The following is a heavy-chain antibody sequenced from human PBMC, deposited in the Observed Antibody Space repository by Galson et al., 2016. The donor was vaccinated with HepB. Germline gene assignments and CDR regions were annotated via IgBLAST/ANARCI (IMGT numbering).Heavy chain of an antibody. Sequence: SLRLSCAASGFTFRSYAMTWVRQAPGKGLEWVSIISGSGGSTKDAASVKGRFTISRDNSKNTLYLQMNSLRVEATAVYYCAKGTRGRFLEWSGEGGMDLWGQGTTVTVSS. CDR3: AKGTRGRFLEWSGEGGMDL. D-gene: IGHD3-3*01. CDR2: ISGSGGST. J-gene: IGHJ6*02. CDR1: GFTFRSYA. V-gene: IGHV3-23*01.